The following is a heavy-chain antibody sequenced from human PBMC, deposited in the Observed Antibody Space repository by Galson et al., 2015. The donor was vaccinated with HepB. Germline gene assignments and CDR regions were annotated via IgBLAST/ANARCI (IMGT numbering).Heavy chain of an antibody. CDR2: ISSSSSYI. D-gene: IGHD4/OR15-4a*01. Sequence: SLRLSCAASGFAFVSSSMNWVRQAPGKGLEWVSSISSSSSYIFYADSLKGRSTISRDNAKNSLYLQINSLRAEDTAVYYCATSGSDYCDSSFFASWGQGTLVTVSS. CDR1: GFAFVSSS. CDR3: ATSGSDYCDSSFFAS. V-gene: IGHV3-21*01. J-gene: IGHJ4*02.